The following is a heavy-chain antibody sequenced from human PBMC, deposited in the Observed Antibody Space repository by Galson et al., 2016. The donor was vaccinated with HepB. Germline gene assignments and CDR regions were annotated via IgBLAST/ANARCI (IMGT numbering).Heavy chain of an antibody. V-gene: IGHV3-23*01. CDR2: LSGTGAST. D-gene: IGHD2-8*01. CDR1: GFTFSSHA. J-gene: IGHJ4*02. Sequence: SLRLSCAASGFTFSSHAMSWVRQAPGKGLEWVAGLSGTGASTYYADSVKGRFTVSRDNSKSTLFLQMDSLRAGDTAVYYCARLFGVYIDYWGQGTQGTVSS. CDR3: ARLFGVYIDY.